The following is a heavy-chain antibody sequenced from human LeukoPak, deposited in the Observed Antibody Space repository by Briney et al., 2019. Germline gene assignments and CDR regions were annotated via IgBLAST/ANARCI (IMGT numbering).Heavy chain of an antibody. CDR2: ISASGGST. CDR3: AKGYCSGVACYPSQYFDY. J-gene: IGHJ4*02. V-gene: IGHV3-23*01. CDR1: GFTFSTYA. Sequence: GGSLRLSCAASGFTFSTYALTWVRQAPGKGLEWVSAISASGGSTYYADSVKGRFTISRDSSKNTLYLQMNSLRAEDTAVYYCAKGYCSGVACYPSQYFDYWGQGTLVTVSS. D-gene: IGHD2-15*01.